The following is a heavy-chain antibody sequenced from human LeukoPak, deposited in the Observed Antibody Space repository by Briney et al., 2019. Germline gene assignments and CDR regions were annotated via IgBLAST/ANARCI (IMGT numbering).Heavy chain of an antibody. CDR2: ISSSSSTI. D-gene: IGHD6-13*01. V-gene: IGHV3-48*01. CDR3: ARLPRDSSSSYSNY. Sequence: GGSLRLSCAASGFTFSSYSMNWVRQAPGKGLDWVSYISSSSSTIYYADSVKGRFTISRDNAKNSLYLQMNSLRAEDTAVYYCARLPRDSSSSYSNYWGQGTLVTVSS. CDR1: GFTFSSYS. J-gene: IGHJ4*02.